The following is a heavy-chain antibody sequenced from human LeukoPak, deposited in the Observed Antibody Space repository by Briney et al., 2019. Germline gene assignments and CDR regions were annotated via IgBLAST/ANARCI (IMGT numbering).Heavy chain of an antibody. CDR3: ARDSLANYYYYLDV. Sequence: PGGSLRLSCAASGFTFSSYSMNWVRQAPGKGLEWVSSISSSSSYIYYADSVKGRFTISRDNAKNSLYLQMNSLRAEDTAVYYCARDSLANYYYYLDVWGKGTTVTVSS. CDR1: GFTFSSYS. J-gene: IGHJ6*03. CDR2: ISSSSSYI. V-gene: IGHV3-21*01. D-gene: IGHD3-16*01.